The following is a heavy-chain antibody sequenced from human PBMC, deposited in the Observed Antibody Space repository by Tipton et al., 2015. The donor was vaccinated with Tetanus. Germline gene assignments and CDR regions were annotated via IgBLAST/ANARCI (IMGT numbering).Heavy chain of an antibody. V-gene: IGHV3-9*01. CDR2: ISWNSGSI. J-gene: IGHJ4*02. D-gene: IGHD3-9*01. CDR1: GFTFDDYA. Sequence: QLVQSGRGLIQPGGSLRLSCAASGFTFDDYAMHWVRQAPGKGLEWVSGISWNSGSIGYADSVKGRFTISRDNAKNSLYLQMNSLRAEDTALYYCAKGHYDILTGYYMDWGQGTLVTVSS. CDR3: AKGHYDILTGYYMD.